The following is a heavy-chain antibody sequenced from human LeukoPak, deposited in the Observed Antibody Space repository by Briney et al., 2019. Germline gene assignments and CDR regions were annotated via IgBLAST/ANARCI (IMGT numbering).Heavy chain of an antibody. CDR1: GGSISSYY. D-gene: IGHD2-8*01. V-gene: IGHV4-59*01. Sequence: SETLSLTCTVSGGSISSYYWSWIRQPPGKGLEWIGYIYYSGSTNYNPSLKSRVTISVDTSKNQFPLKLSSVTAADTAVYYCARVMVYGGYYYYGMDVWGQGTTVTVSS. CDR2: IYYSGST. J-gene: IGHJ6*02. CDR3: ARVMVYGGYYYYGMDV.